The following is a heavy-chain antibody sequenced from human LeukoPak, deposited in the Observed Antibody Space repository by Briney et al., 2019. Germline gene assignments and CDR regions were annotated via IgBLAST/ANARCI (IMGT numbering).Heavy chain of an antibody. V-gene: IGHV4-59*01. D-gene: IGHD3-22*01. CDR3: ARDYYYDSSGYPYIFDY. CDR1: GGSISSYY. CDR2: IYYSGST. J-gene: IGHJ4*02. Sequence: SETLSLTCTVSGGSISSYYWSWIRQPPGKGLEWIGYIYYSGSTNYNPSLKSRVTISVDTSKNQFSLKLSSVTAADTAVYYCARDYYYDSSGYPYIFDYWGQGTLVTVSS.